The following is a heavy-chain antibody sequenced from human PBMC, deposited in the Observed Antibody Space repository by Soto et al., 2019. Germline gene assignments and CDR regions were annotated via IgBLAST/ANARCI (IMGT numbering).Heavy chain of an antibody. J-gene: IGHJ4*02. V-gene: IGHV3-30-3*01. CDR2: ISYDGSNK. D-gene: IGHD3-9*01. Sequence: GGSLRLSCAASGFTFSSYAMHWVRQAPGKGLEWVAVISYDGSNKYYADSVKGRFTFSRDNSKNTLYLQMNSLRAEDTAVYYCAGLYDILTGYYTFDYWGQGTLVTVSS. CDR3: AGLYDILTGYYTFDY. CDR1: GFTFSSYA.